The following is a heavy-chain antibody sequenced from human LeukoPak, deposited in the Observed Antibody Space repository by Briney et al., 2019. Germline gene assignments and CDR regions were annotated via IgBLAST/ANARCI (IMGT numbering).Heavy chain of an antibody. CDR2: IYYSGST. CDR1: CGSISSYY. Sequence: PSETLSLTCTVSCGSISSYYWSWIRQPPGKGLEWIGYIYYSGSTNYNPSLKSRVTISVDTSKNQFSLRLSSVTAADTAVYYCARRTYYYDSSGYYYYMDVWGKGTTVTVSS. V-gene: IGHV4-59*08. CDR3: ARRTYYYDSSGYYYYMDV. J-gene: IGHJ6*03. D-gene: IGHD3-22*01.